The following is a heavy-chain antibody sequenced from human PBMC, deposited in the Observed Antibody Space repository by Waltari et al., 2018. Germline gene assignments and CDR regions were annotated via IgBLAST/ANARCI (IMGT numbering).Heavy chain of an antibody. CDR1: GYTFTSYG. J-gene: IGHJ4*02. CDR3: ARGYSTTYHDY. V-gene: IGHV1-18*01. Sequence: QVQLVQSGAAVKKPGASVKVSCKASGYTFTSYGISWVRQAPGQGLEWMGWISAYNGNTAYSPKIQGRLTITKDTSATTVYMELSSLGFEDTAMYYCARGYSTTYHDYWGQGALVTVSS. D-gene: IGHD5-12*01. CDR2: ISAYNGNT.